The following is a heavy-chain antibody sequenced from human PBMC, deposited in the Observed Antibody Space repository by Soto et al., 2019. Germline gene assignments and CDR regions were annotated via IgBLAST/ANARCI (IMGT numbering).Heavy chain of an antibody. Sequence: QVQLQESGPGLVKPSQTLSLTCSLSGGSINSDEFYWTWIRQSPGKGLEWIGYIDSSGGTHYNPSLKSRINISLDTSNNLLSLRLSSVTAADTAVYYCARMGLHLGELSRNWFDPWGRGTLVTVSS. D-gene: IGHD3-16*02. V-gene: IGHV4-31*03. CDR3: ARMGLHLGELSRNWFDP. CDR1: GGSINSDEFY. CDR2: IDSSGGT. J-gene: IGHJ5*02.